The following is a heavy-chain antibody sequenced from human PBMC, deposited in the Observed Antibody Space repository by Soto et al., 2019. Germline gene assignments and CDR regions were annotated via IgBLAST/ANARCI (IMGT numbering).Heavy chain of an antibody. D-gene: IGHD2-15*01. V-gene: IGHV3-33*01. CDR3: ARDGYCSGGSCYSVPVFDY. CDR2: IWYDGSNK. J-gene: IGHJ4*02. Sequence: QVQLVESGGGVVQPGRSLRLSCAASGFTFSSYGMHWVRQAPGKGLEWVAVIWYDGSNKYYADSVKGRFTISRDNSKNTLCLQMNSLRAEDTAGYYCARDGYCSGGSCYSVPVFDYWGQGTLVTVSS. CDR1: GFTFSSYG.